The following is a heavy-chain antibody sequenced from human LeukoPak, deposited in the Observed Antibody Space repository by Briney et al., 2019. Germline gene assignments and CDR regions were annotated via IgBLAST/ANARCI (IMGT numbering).Heavy chain of an antibody. CDR3: ARGTAMVRGVVGYYYGMDV. CDR1: GGSISSYY. Sequence: SETLSLTCTVSGGSISSYYWSWIRQPPGKGLEWIGYIYYSGSTNYNPSLKSRVTISVDTSKNQFSLKPSSVTAADTAVYYCARGTAMVRGVVGYYYGMDVWGKGTTVTVSS. V-gene: IGHV4-59*01. J-gene: IGHJ6*04. D-gene: IGHD3-10*01. CDR2: IYYSGST.